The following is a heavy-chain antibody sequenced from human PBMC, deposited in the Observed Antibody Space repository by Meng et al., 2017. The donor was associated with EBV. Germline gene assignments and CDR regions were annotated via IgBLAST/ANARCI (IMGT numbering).Heavy chain of an antibody. D-gene: IGHD6-13*01. CDR2: INPNSGGT. V-gene: IGHV1-2*06. CDR3: AKGADLAAAGTFWFDP. J-gene: IGHJ5*02. CDR1: GYTFTGYY. Sequence: QVPGVQSGGEVKKPGASVKVSCKASGYTFTGYYMNWVRQAPGQGLEWMGRINPNSGGTNYAQKFQGRVTMTRDTSISTAYMELSRLRSDDTAVYYCAKGADLAAAGTFWFDPWGQGTLVTVSS.